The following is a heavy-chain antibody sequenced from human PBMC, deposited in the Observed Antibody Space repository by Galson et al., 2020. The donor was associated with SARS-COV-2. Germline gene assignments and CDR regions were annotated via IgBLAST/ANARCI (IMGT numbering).Heavy chain of an antibody. CDR3: SGVRGDGYNYDFDF. Sequence: SLKIYCRASGSTSGDYGLSWVRQAPGKGLEWVAFIRTKHQGETTRYAASLKDRFVISRDDTQSIAYLQMNSLNTDDTAVYACSGVRGDGYNYDFDFWGQGTLVAVSS. V-gene: IGHV3-49*04. D-gene: IGHD1-1*01. CDR2: IRTKHQGETT. CDR1: GSTSGDYG. J-gene: IGHJ4*02.